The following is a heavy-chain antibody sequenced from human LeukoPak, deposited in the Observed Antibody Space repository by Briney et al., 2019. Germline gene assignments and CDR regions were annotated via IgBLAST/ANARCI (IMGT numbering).Heavy chain of an antibody. D-gene: IGHD5-18*01. V-gene: IGHV5-51*01. CDR2: IYPGDSDT. Sequence: GESLKISCKGSGYRFTSYWIGWVRQMPGKGLELMGIIYPGDSDTRYSPSFEGQVTISADKSISSAYLQWSSLKASDTAVYYCARHRVPDTTMVQYGFDMWGQGTMVTVPS. J-gene: IGHJ3*02. CDR3: ARHRVPDTTMVQYGFDM. CDR1: GYRFTSYW.